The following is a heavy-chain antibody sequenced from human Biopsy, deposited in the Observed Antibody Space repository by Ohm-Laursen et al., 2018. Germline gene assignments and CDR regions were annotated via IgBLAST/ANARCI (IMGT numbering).Heavy chain of an antibody. CDR3: AADINVWNVNY. J-gene: IGHJ4*02. CDR2: FAPENGKT. D-gene: IGHD1-1*01. V-gene: IGHV1-24*01. CDR1: GYTLTALS. Sequence: GASAKVSCKVSGYTLTALSMHWVRQAPGRGLERMGGFAPENGKTIYAQKFQGRITMTEDTSTDTAYMELSSLRSEDTAVYYCAADINVWNVNYWGQGTQVTVSS.